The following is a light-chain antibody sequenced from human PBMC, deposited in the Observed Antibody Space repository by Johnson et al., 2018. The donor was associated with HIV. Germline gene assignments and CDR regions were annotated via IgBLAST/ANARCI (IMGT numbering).Light chain of an antibody. J-gene: IGLJ1*01. Sequence: QPVLTQPPSVSAAPGQKVTISCYGSSSNIGNNYVSWYQQLPGTAPKLLIYDNNKRPSGIPDRFSGYKSGTSATLGITGLQTGDDADYYCGTWDNSLSVFVFGTGTKVTVL. CDR2: DNN. V-gene: IGLV1-51*01. CDR1: SSNIGNNY. CDR3: GTWDNSLSVFV.